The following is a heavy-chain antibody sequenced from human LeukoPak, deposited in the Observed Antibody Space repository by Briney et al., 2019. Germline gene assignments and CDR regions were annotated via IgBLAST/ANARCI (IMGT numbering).Heavy chain of an antibody. J-gene: IGHJ6*03. CDR2: IYYSGST. V-gene: IGHV4-59*12. D-gene: IGHD6-19*01. CDR1: GGSISSYY. Sequence: SETLSLTCTVSGGSISSYYWSWIRQPPGKGLEWIGYIYYSGSTNYNPSLKSRVTISVDTSKNQFSLKLRSVTAADTAVYYCARYEYSSGWYVGYYYYYMDVWGKGTTVTVSS. CDR3: ARYEYSSGWYVGYYYYYMDV.